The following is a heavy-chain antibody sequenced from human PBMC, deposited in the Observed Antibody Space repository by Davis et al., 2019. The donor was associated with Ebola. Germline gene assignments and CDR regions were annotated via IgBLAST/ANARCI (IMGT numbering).Heavy chain of an antibody. V-gene: IGHV5-10-1*01. Sequence: GESPKTPRKGPGYSFTSYWISWVRQMPGKGLEWKGRIEPSDSYTNYSPSFQGHVTISADKSISTAYLQWSSLKASDTAMYYCARLPSGLTGTTAEFDYWGQGTLVTVSS. CDR3: ARLPSGLTGTTAEFDY. CDR1: GYSFTSYW. J-gene: IGHJ4*02. CDR2: IEPSDSYT. D-gene: IGHD1-7*01.